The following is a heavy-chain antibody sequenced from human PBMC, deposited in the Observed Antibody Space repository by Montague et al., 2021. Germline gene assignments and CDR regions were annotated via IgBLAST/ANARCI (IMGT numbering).Heavy chain of an antibody. J-gene: IGHJ5*02. CDR3: ARVFSSWYVGWFDP. V-gene: IGHV4-39*07. D-gene: IGHD6-13*01. CDR1: GASITSNIYY. CDR2: IYYSGNS. Sequence: SETLSLTCTVSGASITSNIYYWGWIRQSPGKGLVWIGSIYYSGNSFYQPSLKSRITMAVDTSKNQFSLKLSSVTAADTAIYDCARVFSSWYVGWFDPWGQGTLVTVSS.